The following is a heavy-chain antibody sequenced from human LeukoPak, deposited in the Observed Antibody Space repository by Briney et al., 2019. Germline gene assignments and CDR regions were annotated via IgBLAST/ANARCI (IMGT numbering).Heavy chain of an antibody. D-gene: IGHD2-8*02. CDR1: GFTFDDYA. Sequence: PGRSLRLSCAASGFTFDDYAMHWVRQAPGKGLEWVAFVRYDGGNKQYADSVKGRFTISRDNSKNTLYLQMNSLRAEDTAVHYCAKDILVYYYYMDVWGKGTTVTVSS. CDR3: AKDILVYYYYMDV. CDR2: VRYDGGNK. J-gene: IGHJ6*03. V-gene: IGHV3-30*02.